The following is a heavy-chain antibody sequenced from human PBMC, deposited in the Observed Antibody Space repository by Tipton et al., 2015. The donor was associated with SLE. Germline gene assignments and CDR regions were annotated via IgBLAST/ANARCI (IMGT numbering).Heavy chain of an antibody. CDR1: GFTLDDYP. CDR3: AKGKASSWGSFDI. J-gene: IGHJ3*02. CDR2: ATWNSGSI. Sequence: SLRLSCAVSGFTLDDYPMHWVRQAPGKGLEWVSGATWNSGSIGYADSVKGRFTISRDNAKNSLFLQMNSLRTEDTALYYCAKGKASSWGSFDIWGQGTMVTVSS. V-gene: IGHV3-9*01. D-gene: IGHD3-16*01.